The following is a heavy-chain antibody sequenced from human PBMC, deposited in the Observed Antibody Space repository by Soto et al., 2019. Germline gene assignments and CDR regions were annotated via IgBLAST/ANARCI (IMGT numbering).Heavy chain of an antibody. D-gene: IGHD2-15*01. Sequence: QVQLQQWGAGLLKPSETLSLTCAVYGGSFSGYYWGWIRQPPGKGLEWIGEINHSGSTNYNPSLKSRVTISVDTSKNQFSLKLSSVTAADTAVYYCARDCSGGSCYGFDPWGQGTLVTVSS. CDR2: INHSGST. CDR1: GGSFSGYY. J-gene: IGHJ5*02. CDR3: ARDCSGGSCYGFDP. V-gene: IGHV4-34*01.